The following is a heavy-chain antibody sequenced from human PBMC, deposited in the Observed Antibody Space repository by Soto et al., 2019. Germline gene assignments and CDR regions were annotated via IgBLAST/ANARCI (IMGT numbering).Heavy chain of an antibody. D-gene: IGHD5-12*01. Sequence: GASVKVSCKASGYTFTSYGISWVRQAPGQGLEWMGWISAYNGNTNYAQKLQGRVTMTTDTSTSTAYMELRSLRSDDTAVYYCAIGYVDIVATIPTMRKIDYWGQGTLVTVSS. CDR1: GYTFTSYG. J-gene: IGHJ4*02. CDR2: ISAYNGNT. CDR3: AIGYVDIVATIPTMRKIDY. V-gene: IGHV1-18*01.